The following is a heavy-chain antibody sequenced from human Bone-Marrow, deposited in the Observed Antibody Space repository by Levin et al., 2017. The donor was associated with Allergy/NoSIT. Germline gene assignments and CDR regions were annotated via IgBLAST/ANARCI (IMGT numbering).Heavy chain of an antibody. D-gene: IGHD2-15*01. J-gene: IGHJ4*02. CDR1: GGSISSYY. CDR2: IYYSGST. CDR3: ARSATCSGGSCYRRSFDY. Sequence: SETLSLTCTVSGGSISSYYWSWIRQPPGKGLEWIGYIYYSGSTNYNPSLKSRVTISVDTSKNQFSLKLSSVTAADTAVYYCARSATCSGGSCYRRSFDYWGQGTLVTVSS. V-gene: IGHV4-59*01.